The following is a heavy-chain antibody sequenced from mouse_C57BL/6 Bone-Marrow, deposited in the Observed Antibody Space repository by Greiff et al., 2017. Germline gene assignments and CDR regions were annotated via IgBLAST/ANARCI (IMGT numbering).Heavy chain of an antibody. D-gene: IGHD1-1*01. CDR3: AREGDYYGSSCFDY. V-gene: IGHV5-16*01. CDR2: INYDGSST. CDR1: GFTFSDYY. Sequence: EVQVVESEGGLVQPGSSMKLSCTASGFTFSDYYMAWVRQVPEKGLEWVANINYDGSSTYYLDSLKSRFIISRDNAKNILYLQMSSLKSEDTATYYCAREGDYYGSSCFDYWGQGTTLTVSS. J-gene: IGHJ2*01.